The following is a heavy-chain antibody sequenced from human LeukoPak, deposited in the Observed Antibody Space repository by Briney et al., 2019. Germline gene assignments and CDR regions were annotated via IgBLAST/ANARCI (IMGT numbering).Heavy chain of an antibody. V-gene: IGHV3-30*09. CDR3: ARGYRGSGGTYFDY. CDR2: ITYDGDNK. CDR1: GFNFKTHS. J-gene: IGHJ4*02. Sequence: PGGSVSLSCAASGFNFKTHSIHWVRQAPGTGLDWVSGITYDGDNKYYADSVKGRFAVSRDNSKNTQDLQMDSLRPEDTGLYYCARGYRGSGGTYFDYWGQGSLVTVSS. D-gene: IGHD3-10*01.